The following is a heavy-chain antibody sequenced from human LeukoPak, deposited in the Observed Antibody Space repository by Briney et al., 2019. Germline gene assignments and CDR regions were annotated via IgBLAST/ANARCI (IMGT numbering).Heavy chain of an antibody. J-gene: IGHJ4*02. Sequence: GGSLRLSCAPSGFTLSRHWTHWVRQAPGKGLVWVSRISSDGSSTSYADSVKGRFTISRDNAKNTLFLQMNSLRGEDTAVYYCTSDTVDTALGIDYWGQGTLVTVSS. CDR1: GFTLSRHW. V-gene: IGHV3-74*01. CDR2: ISSDGSST. CDR3: TSDTVDTALGIDY. D-gene: IGHD5-18*01.